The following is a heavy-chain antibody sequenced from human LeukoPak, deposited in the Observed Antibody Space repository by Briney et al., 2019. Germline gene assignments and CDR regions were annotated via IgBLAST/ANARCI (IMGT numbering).Heavy chain of an antibody. D-gene: IGHD6-13*01. V-gene: IGHV4-59*01. J-gene: IGHJ3*02. CDR1: GGSISSYY. Sequence: SETLSLTCTVSGGSISSYYWSWIRQPPGKGLEWIGYIYYSGSTNYNPSLKSRVTISVDTSKNQFSLKLSSVTAADTAVYYCARVKGIAGLPDAFDIWGQGTMVTVSS. CDR2: IYYSGST. CDR3: ARVKGIAGLPDAFDI.